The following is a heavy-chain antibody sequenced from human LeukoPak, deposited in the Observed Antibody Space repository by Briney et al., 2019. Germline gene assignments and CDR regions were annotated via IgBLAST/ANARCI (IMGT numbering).Heavy chain of an antibody. Sequence: SETLSLTCTVSGGSISIYYWSWIPQPPGKGLEWIGYIYYSGSTNYNPSLKSRITISVDTSKNQFSLKLSSVTAADTAVYYCARGAMAAAGLNWFDPWGQGTLVTVSS. J-gene: IGHJ5*02. CDR1: GGSISIYY. D-gene: IGHD6-13*01. V-gene: IGHV4-59*08. CDR2: IYYSGST. CDR3: ARGAMAAAGLNWFDP.